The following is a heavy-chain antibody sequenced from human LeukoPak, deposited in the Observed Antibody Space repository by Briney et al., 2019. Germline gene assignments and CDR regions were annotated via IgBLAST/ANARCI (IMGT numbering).Heavy chain of an antibody. J-gene: IGHJ4*02. V-gene: IGHV4-31*03. CDR2: IYYSGST. Sequence: SETLSLTCTVSGGSISSGGYYWRWLRQHPGKGLEWIGYIYYSGSTYYNPSLKSRVTISVDTSKNQFSLKLSSVTAADTAVYYCARAPYSSSSARHIDYWGQGTLITVSS. CDR3: ARAPYSSSSARHIDY. CDR1: GGSISSGGYY. D-gene: IGHD6-6*01.